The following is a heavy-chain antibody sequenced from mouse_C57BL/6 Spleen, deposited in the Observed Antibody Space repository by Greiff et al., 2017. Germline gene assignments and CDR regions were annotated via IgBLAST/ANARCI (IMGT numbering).Heavy chain of an antibody. V-gene: IGHV5-6*02. J-gene: IGHJ1*03. CDR3: ARQEAVYYGHEGYFDV. CDR2: ISSGGSYT. Sequence: DVKLVESGGDLVKPGGSLKLSCAASGFTFSSYGMSWVRQTPDKRLEWVATISSGGSYTYYPDSVKGRFTISRDNAKNTLYLQMSSLKSEDTAMYYCARQEAVYYGHEGYFDVWGTGTTVTVSS. D-gene: IGHD2-1*01. CDR1: GFTFSSYG.